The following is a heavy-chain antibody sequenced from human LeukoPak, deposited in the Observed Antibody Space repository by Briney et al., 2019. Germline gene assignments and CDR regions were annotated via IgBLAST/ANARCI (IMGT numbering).Heavy chain of an antibody. CDR2: IYYSGST. V-gene: IGHV4-59*08. Sequence: PSETLSLTCTVSGGSISSYYWSWIRQPPGKGLERIGYIYYSGSTNYNPSLKRRVTISVDTSKNQFSLKLSSVTAADTAVYYCARLYGAAGYWYFDLWGPGTLVTVSS. CDR1: GGSISSYY. CDR3: ARLYGAAGYWYFDL. J-gene: IGHJ2*01. D-gene: IGHD6-13*01.